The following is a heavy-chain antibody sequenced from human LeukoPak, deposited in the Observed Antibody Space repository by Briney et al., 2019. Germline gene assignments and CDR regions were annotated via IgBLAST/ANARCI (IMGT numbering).Heavy chain of an antibody. D-gene: IGHD3-10*01. CDR3: ARVVRGVYDY. CDR1: GASIGTSS. CDR2: IDSSGTA. J-gene: IGHJ4*02. V-gene: IGHV4-4*07. Sequence: SETLSLTCTVSGASIGTSSWGWVQQPAGKGLEWMGRIDSSGTANYNPPLTSRVTLSIDTSRNHISLKLSSVTAADTAVYYCARVVRGVYDYWGQGTLVIVSS.